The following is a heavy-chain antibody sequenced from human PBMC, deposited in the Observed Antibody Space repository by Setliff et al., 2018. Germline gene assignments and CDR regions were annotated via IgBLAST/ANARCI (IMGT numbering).Heavy chain of an antibody. V-gene: IGHV4-39*01. D-gene: IGHD3-3*01. Sequence: PSETLSLTCTVSGGSISSSSYYWGWIRQPPGKGLEYIGSIYYSGSTYYNASLKSRVTISVDTSKNQFSLNLSSVTATDTAVYYCVRRRTGPGGVFDYWGQGTLVTVSS. CDR2: IYYSGST. J-gene: IGHJ4*02. CDR3: VRRRTGPGGVFDY. CDR1: GGSISSSSYY.